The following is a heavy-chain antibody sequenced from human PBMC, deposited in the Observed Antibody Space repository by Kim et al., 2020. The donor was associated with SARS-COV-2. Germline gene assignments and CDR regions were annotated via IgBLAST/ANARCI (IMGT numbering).Heavy chain of an antibody. V-gene: IGHV3-23*01. J-gene: IGHJ4*02. Sequence: SVKGRFTISRDNSKNTLYLQMNSLRAEDTAVYYCAKDGGYCSGGSCYFAYWGQGTLVTVSS. D-gene: IGHD2-15*01. CDR3: AKDGGYCSGGSCYFAY.